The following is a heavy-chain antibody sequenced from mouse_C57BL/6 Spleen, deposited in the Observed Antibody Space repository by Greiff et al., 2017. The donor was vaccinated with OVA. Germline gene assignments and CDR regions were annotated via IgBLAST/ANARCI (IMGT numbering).Heavy chain of an antibody. D-gene: IGHD2-3*01. J-gene: IGHJ3*01. CDR1: GYSFTSYY. CDR2: IYPGSGNT. Sequence: QVQLKQSGPELVKPGASVKISCKASGYSFTSYYIHWVKQRPGQGLEWIGWIYPGSGNTKYNEKFKGKATLTADTSSSTAYMQLSSLTSEDSAVYYCARSDDDYFAYWGQGTLVTVSA. CDR3: ARSDDDYFAY. V-gene: IGHV1-66*01.